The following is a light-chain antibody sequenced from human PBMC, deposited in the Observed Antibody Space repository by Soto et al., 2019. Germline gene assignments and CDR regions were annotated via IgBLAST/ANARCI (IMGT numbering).Light chain of an antibody. CDR1: SSDVGGYNY. V-gene: IGLV2-14*01. Sequence: QSALTQPASVSGSPGQSIPISCTGTSSDVGGYNYVSWYQQHPGKAPKLMIYEVSNRPSGVSNRFSGSKSGNTASLTIDGLQAEDEADYYCSSYTFSSALYVFGTGTKVTVL. CDR3: SSYTFSSALYV. J-gene: IGLJ1*01. CDR2: EVS.